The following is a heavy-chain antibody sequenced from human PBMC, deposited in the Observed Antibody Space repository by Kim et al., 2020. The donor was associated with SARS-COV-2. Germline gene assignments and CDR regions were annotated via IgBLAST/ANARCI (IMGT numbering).Heavy chain of an antibody. V-gene: IGHV3-30-3*01. CDR2: ISYDGNNK. CDR1: GFTFSSYA. CDR3: SRPQGGGDYPPFDC. D-gene: IGHD2-21*01. Sequence: GGSLRLSCAASGFTFSSYAMHWVRQAPGKGLEWVAVISYDGNNKYYADSVKGRFTISRDNSKNTLYLQMHSLRAEDTAVYYCSRPQGGGDYPPFDCWGQG. J-gene: IGHJ4*02.